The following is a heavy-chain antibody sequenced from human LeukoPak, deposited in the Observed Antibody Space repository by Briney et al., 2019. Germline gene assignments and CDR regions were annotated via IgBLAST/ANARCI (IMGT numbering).Heavy chain of an antibody. Sequence: GGSLRLSCAASGFSFSTSGMHWIRQAPGKGLEWVAFIQSDRGNEYYADSVKGRFTISRDNSKNTVHLQMNSLRAEDTAMYYCVRDGAHWDLDYWGQGTLVTVSS. CDR3: VRDGAHWDLDY. V-gene: IGHV3-30*02. J-gene: IGHJ4*02. CDR1: GFSFSTSG. CDR2: IQSDRGNE. D-gene: IGHD7-27*01.